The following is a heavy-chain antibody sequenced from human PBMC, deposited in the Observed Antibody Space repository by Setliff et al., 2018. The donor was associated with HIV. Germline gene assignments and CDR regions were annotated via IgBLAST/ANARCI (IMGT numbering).Heavy chain of an antibody. CDR3: ARDATRGGDFDF. CDR1: GFTFDDYG. V-gene: IGHV3-20*04. Sequence: GGSLRLSCAASGFTFDDYGMNWVRQVPGKGLEWVSGIDWNSDIRGYADSVKGRFTISRDTAKTSLYLEMNSLKVEDTAVYYCARDATRGGDFDFWGQGTLVTVSS. D-gene: IGHD1-26*01. J-gene: IGHJ4*02. CDR2: IDWNSDIR.